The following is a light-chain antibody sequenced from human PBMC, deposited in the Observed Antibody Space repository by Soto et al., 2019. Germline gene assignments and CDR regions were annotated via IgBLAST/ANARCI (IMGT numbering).Light chain of an antibody. Sequence: QSVLTQPPSVSWAPGQRVTISCTGSSSNIGENYVVHWYQHRPGTAPKLLIFGNNNRPSGVPDRFSGSKSGTSASLAITGLQAEDEGDYYCQSYDSTLSARYVFGTGTKVTVL. CDR1: SSNIGENYV. CDR2: GNN. CDR3: QSYDSTLSARYV. V-gene: IGLV1-40*01. J-gene: IGLJ1*01.